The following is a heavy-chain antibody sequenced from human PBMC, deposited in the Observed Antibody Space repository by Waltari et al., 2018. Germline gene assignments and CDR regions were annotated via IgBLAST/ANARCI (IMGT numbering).Heavy chain of an antibody. CDR1: GDPISTPHYS. J-gene: IGHJ5*02. D-gene: IGHD4-17*01. Sequence: QLQLQESGPGLVKPSETLSLTCTVPGDPISTPHYSCACLRQSPVKGLEWIATVFYNGDNHHKPALRSRLTISVDTSKNQFSLKVNSVTDADTAMYYCARRAKIGACWFDPWGQGTLVTVSS. V-gene: IGHV4-39*01. CDR2: VFYNGDN. CDR3: ARRAKIGACWFDP.